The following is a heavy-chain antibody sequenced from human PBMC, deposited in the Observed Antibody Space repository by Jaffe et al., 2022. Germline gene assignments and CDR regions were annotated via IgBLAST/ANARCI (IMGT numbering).Heavy chain of an antibody. CDR1: GFTFSSYS. Sequence: EVQLVESGGGLVQPGGSLRLSCAASGFTFSSYSMNWVRQAPGKGLEWVSYISSSSSTIYYADSVKGRFTISRDNAKNSLYLQMNSLRAEDTAVYYCARDVVGYSVRLGPTHTNYYYYMDVWGKGTTVTVSS. CDR2: ISSSSSTI. CDR3: ARDVVGYSVRLGPTHTNYYYYMDV. V-gene: IGHV3-48*01. J-gene: IGHJ6*03. D-gene: IGHD2-15*01.